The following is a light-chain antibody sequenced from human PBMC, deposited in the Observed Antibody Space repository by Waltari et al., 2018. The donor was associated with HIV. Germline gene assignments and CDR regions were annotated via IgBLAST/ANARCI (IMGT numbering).Light chain of an antibody. CDR1: QSVLASSANQHY. J-gene: IGKJ4*01. V-gene: IGKV4-1*01. CDR2: LAS. CDR3: QQYFLTPFT. Sequence: DIVMTQSPDSLAVSLGERATINCTSSQSVLASSANQHYLAWYQQRPGQPPTRPIYLASSRESGVPYRFSGSGSGTDFALTISSLQAEDVAVYYCQQYFLTPFTFGGGTKVEIK.